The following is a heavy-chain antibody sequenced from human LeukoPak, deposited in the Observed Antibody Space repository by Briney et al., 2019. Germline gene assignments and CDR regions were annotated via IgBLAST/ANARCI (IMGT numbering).Heavy chain of an antibody. D-gene: IGHD3-10*01. Sequence: GASVKVSCKASGYTFTGYLIHWVRQAPGQGLEWMGWISPDRGDTNYEPKFQGRVTMTRDTSIRTVYVEMSRLRSDDTAVYYCASSPEFTWYFDLWGRGTLVTVSS. CDR3: ASSPEFTWYFDL. CDR1: GYTFTGYL. J-gene: IGHJ2*01. V-gene: IGHV1-2*02. CDR2: ISPDRGDT.